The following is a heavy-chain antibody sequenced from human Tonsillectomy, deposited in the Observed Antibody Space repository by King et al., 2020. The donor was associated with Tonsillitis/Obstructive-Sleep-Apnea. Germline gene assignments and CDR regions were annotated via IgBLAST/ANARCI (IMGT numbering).Heavy chain of an antibody. CDR2: ISTYNGNT. Sequence: VQLVESGAEVKKPGASVKVSCKASGYTFTSYGITWVRQAPGQGLEWMGWISTYNGNTIYVQKLQGRVTMTRDTSTSTAYMELRSLRSDDTAVYYCARNVPAAGTDWFDAWGQGTLVTVSS. D-gene: IGHD6-13*01. J-gene: IGHJ5*02. V-gene: IGHV1-18*01. CDR3: ARNVPAAGTDWFDA. CDR1: GYTFTSYG.